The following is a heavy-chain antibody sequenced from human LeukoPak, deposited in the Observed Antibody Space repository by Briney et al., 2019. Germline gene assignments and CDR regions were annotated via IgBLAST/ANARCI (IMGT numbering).Heavy chain of an antibody. CDR3: ARAPEYSSSSMRFDP. Sequence: SETLSLTCTVSGGSISSYYWSWIRQPPGKGLEWIGYIYYSGSTNYNPSLKSRVTISVDTSKNQFSLKLSSVTAADTAVYYCARAPEYSSSSMRFDPWGQGTLVTVSS. V-gene: IGHV4-59*01. CDR2: IYYSGST. J-gene: IGHJ5*02. D-gene: IGHD6-6*01. CDR1: GGSISSYY.